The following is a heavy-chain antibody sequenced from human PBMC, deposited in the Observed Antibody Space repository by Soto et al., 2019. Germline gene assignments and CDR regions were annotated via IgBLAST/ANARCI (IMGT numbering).Heavy chain of an antibody. Sequence: QVQLVEFGGGVVQPGRSLRLSCAASGFTFSSYGMHWVRQAPGKGLEWVAVIWYDGSNKYYADSVKGRFTISRDNSKNTLYLQMNSLRAEDTAVYYCARDRDRDFTAFDYWGQGTLVTVSS. CDR1: GFTFSSYG. CDR2: IWYDGSNK. J-gene: IGHJ4*02. V-gene: IGHV3-33*01. CDR3: ARDRDRDFTAFDY.